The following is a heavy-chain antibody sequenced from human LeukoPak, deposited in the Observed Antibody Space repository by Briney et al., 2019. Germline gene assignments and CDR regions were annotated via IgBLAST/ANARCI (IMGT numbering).Heavy chain of an antibody. D-gene: IGHD2-21*02. Sequence: PSETLSLTCTVSGASISDYYWSWIRQSAGKGLEWIGHLYTRGSTNYNPSLESRVTMSVDTSKNQFSLRLNSLTAADTAIYYCARDNCGGDCFHDYWGQGTLVTVSS. CDR1: GASISDYY. CDR3: ARDNCGGDCFHDY. V-gene: IGHV4-4*07. CDR2: LYTRGST. J-gene: IGHJ4*02.